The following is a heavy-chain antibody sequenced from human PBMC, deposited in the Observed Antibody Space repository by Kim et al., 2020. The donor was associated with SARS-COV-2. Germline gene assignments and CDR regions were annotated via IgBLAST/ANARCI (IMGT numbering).Heavy chain of an antibody. CDR1: GFTFSDYY. Sequence: GGSLRLSCAASGFTFSDYYMSWIRQAPGKGLEWVSYISSSGSTIYYADSVKGRFTISRDNAKNSLYLQMNSLRAEDTAVYYCAREVSWVGYQPFQGLDQRDDYWGQGTLVTVSS. J-gene: IGHJ4*02. CDR2: ISSSGSTI. D-gene: IGHD2-8*02. CDR3: AREVSWVGYQPFQGLDQRDDY. V-gene: IGHV3-11*01.